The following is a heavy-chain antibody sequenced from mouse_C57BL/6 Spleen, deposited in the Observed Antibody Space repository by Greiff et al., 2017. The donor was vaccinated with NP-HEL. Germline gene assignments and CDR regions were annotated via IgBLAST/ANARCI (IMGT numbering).Heavy chain of an antibody. V-gene: IGHV1-19*01. CDR2: INPYNGGT. CDR3: APYYYGSSY. D-gene: IGHD1-1*01. J-gene: IGHJ3*01. Sequence: VQLQQSGPVLVKPGASVKMSCKASGYTFTDYYMNWVKQSHGKSLEWIGVINPYNGGTSYNQKFKGKATLTVNKSSSPAYMELNSLTSEDSAVYYCAPYYYGSSYWGQGTLVTVSA. CDR1: GYTFTDYY.